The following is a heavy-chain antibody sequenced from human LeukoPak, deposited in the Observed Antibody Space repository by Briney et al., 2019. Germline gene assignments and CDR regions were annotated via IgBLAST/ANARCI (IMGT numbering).Heavy chain of an antibody. D-gene: IGHD1-26*01. CDR3: AEDQWDQRINFDY. CDR2: ISGSGGST. J-gene: IGHJ4*02. V-gene: IGHV3-23*01. Sequence: GGSLRLSCAASGFTFSSYAMSWVRQAPGKGLEWVSAISGSGGSTYYADSVKGRFTISRDNSKNTLYLQMNSLRAEDTAAYYCAEDQWDQRINFDYWGQGTLVTVSS. CDR1: GFTFSSYA.